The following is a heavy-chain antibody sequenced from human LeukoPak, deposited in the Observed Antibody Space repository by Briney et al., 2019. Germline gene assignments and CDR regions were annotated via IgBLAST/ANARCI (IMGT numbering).Heavy chain of an antibody. D-gene: IGHD4-11*01. CDR2: IWNDGSNK. V-gene: IGHV3-33*06. J-gene: IGHJ4*02. CDR1: GSTFSHYG. Sequence: PGGPLRLSCAASGSTFSHYGMHWVRQAPGRGLEWVAVIWNDGSNKYYADSVKGRFTISRDNSQNTVDLHMNSLRAEDTAVYYCAKDAQRGFDYSNSLEYWGQGTLVTVSS. CDR3: AKDAQRGFDYSNSLEY.